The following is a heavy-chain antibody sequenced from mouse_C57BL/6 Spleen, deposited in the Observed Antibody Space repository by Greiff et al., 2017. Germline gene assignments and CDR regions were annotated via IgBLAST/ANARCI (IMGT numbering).Heavy chain of an antibody. CDR3: ERSYYGSSYEDYAKDY. Sequence: QVQLQQSGAELARPGASVKMSCKASGYTFTSYTMHWVKQRPGQGLEWIGYINPSSGYTKYNQKFKDKATLTADKSSSTAYMQLSSLTSEDSAVYYCERSYYGSSYEDYAKDYWGQGTSVTVSS. CDR1: GYTFTSYT. CDR2: INPSSGYT. D-gene: IGHD1-1*01. V-gene: IGHV1-4*01. J-gene: IGHJ4*01.